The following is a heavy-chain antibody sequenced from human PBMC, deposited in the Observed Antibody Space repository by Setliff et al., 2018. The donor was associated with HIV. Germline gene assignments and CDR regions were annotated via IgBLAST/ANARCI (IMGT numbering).Heavy chain of an antibody. J-gene: IGHJ4*02. CDR1: GYSISSGYY. D-gene: IGHD6-19*01. V-gene: IGHV4-38-2*02. CDR2: IYHSGST. Sequence: PSETLSLTCTVSGYSISSGYYWGWIRRPPGKGLEWIGSIYHSGSTYYNPSLKSRVTISVDTSKNQFSLKLSSVTAADTAVYYCARSPPGIAVAGLLDYWGQGTLVTVSS. CDR3: ARSPPGIAVAGLLDY.